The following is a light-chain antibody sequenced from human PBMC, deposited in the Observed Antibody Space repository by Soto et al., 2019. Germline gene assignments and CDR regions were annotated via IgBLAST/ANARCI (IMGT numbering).Light chain of an antibody. J-gene: IGKJ1*01. CDR3: EQYNSYWT. CDR2: KAS. V-gene: IGKV1-5*03. CDR1: QSISSW. Sequence: DIQMTQSPSTLSASVGDRVTITCRASQSISSWLAWYQQKPGKAPKLLIYKASSLESGVPSRFSGSRSGTDFSLTISSLQPDDFETYYCEQYNSYWTFGQGTKVEIK.